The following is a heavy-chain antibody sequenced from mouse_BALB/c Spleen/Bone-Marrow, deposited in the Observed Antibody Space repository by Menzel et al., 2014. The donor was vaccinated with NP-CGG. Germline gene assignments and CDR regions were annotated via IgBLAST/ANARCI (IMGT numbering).Heavy chain of an antibody. CDR2: IDPETGGT. CDR3: TREGYGNSYYFDY. V-gene: IGHV1-15*01. Sequence: QVQLQQSGAELVRPGASVTLSCKASGYTFTDYEMHWVKQTPVHGLEWIGAIDPETGGTAYNQKFKGKATLTADKSSSTAYMGLRSLTSEDSAVYYCTREGYGNSYYFDYWGQGTTLTVSS. J-gene: IGHJ2*01. CDR1: GYTFTDYE. D-gene: IGHD2-1*01.